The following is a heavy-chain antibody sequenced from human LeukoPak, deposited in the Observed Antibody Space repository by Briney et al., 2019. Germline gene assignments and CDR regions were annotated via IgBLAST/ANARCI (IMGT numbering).Heavy chain of an antibody. CDR3: AKVCDYGDYVDY. Sequence: PGGSLRLSCAASGFTFSSYAMSWVRQAPGKGLEWVSAISGSGGSTYYAASVKGRFAISRDNSKNTLYLQMNSLRAEDTAVYYCAKVCDYGDYVDYWGQGTLVTVSS. CDR1: GFTFSSYA. J-gene: IGHJ4*02. V-gene: IGHV3-23*01. CDR2: ISGSGGST. D-gene: IGHD4-17*01.